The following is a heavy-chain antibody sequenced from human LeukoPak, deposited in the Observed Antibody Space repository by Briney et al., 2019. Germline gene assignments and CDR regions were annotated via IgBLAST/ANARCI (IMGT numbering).Heavy chain of an antibody. CDR3: ARGAGYNYPYYFDY. Sequence: PGGSLRLSCAVSGFTFSNYAMSWVRQAPGKGLDWVSVISDSGGYTFCADSVKGRFTISRDNSKNTLYLQMNSLRAEDTAVYYCARGAGYNYPYYFDYWGQGTLVTVSS. CDR2: ISDSGGYT. V-gene: IGHV3-23*01. CDR1: GFTFSNYA. J-gene: IGHJ4*02. D-gene: IGHD5-24*01.